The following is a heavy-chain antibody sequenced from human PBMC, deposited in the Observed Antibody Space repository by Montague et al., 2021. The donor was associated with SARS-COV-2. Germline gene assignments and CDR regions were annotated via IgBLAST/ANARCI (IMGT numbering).Heavy chain of an antibody. J-gene: IGHJ4*02. Sequence: SETLSLTCTVSGGSIGSGSYYWSWVRQPPGKGLEWIGYVYHTGSTNYNPSLKSRVTLSINTSKNQFSLNLTSLTAADTAVYYCEREKYYFDDRGCKWGEGTVVTV. CDR3: EREKYYFDDRGCK. CDR2: VYHTGST. CDR1: GGSIGSGSYY. V-gene: IGHV4-61*01. D-gene: IGHD3-22*01.